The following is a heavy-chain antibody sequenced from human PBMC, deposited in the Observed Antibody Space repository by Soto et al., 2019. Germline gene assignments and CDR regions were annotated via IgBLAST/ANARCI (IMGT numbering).Heavy chain of an antibody. J-gene: IGHJ5*02. V-gene: IGHV4-34*01. Sequence: SETLSLTCAVYGGSFSGYYWSWIRQPPGKELEWIGEINHSGSTNYNPSLKSRVTISVDTSKNQFSLKLSSVTAADTAVYYCARGSPHYDILTGYFTPALFDPWGQGTLVTVSS. CDR2: INHSGST. CDR3: ARGSPHYDILTGYFTPALFDP. D-gene: IGHD3-9*01. CDR1: GGSFSGYY.